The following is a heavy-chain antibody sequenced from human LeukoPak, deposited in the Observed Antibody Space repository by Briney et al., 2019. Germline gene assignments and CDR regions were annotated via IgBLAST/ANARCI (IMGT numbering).Heavy chain of an antibody. CDR1: GGSISSYY. Sequence: SETLSLTCTVSGGSISSYYWSWIRQPPGKGLEWIGYIYYSGSTNYNPSLKSRVTISVDTSKNQFSLKLSSVTAADTAVYYCAKGGLNNYDRSGFGNWGQGTLVTVP. D-gene: IGHD3-22*01. CDR3: AKGGLNNYDRSGFGN. CDR2: IYYSGST. V-gene: IGHV4-59*01. J-gene: IGHJ4*02.